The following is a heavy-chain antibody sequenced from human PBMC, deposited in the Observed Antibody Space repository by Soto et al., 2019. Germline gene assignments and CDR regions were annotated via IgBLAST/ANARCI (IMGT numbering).Heavy chain of an antibody. CDR1: GYTFTSYG. CDR3: ARLFCSGDRCLNEIYYYYYYHISV. V-gene: IGHV1-18*01. CDR2: ISAYNGYT. Sequence: ASVKVSCKASGYTFTSYGIRWVRQAPGQGLEWLGWISAYNGYTKYAQKVQGRVTMTTDTSTTTAYMELRSLRSDDTAIYYCARLFCSGDRCLNEIYYYYYYHISVWGKGTTVPVSS. J-gene: IGHJ6*03. D-gene: IGHD2-15*01.